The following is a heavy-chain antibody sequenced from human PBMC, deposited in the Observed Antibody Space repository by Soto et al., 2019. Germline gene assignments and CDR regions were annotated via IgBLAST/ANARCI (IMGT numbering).Heavy chain of an antibody. J-gene: IGHJ4*02. CDR1: GGTFSSYS. V-gene: IGHV1-69*01. CDR3: ARDGGRHSGGIDY. D-gene: IGHD1-26*01. CDR2: LIPIFGTA. Sequence: QLQLVQSGAEVKKPGSSVKVSCKASGGTFSSYSINWVRQAPGQGLEWMGELIPIFGTANYAQKFQGRVTITADESTSKAYMELSSLRSEDTAVYYCARDGGRHSGGIDYWGQGTLVTVSS.